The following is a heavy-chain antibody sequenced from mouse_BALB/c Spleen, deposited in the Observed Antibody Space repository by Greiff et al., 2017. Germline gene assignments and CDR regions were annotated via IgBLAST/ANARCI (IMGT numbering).Heavy chain of an antibody. J-gene: IGHJ4*01. CDR2: ILPGSGST. CDR1: GYTFSSYW. D-gene: IGHD2-14*01. CDR3: ARRHRYDKAEDAMDY. Sequence: VHLVESGAELMKPGASVKISCKATGYTFSSYWIEWVKQRPGHGLEWIGEILPGSGSTNYNEKFKGKATFTADTSSNTAYMQLSSLTSEDSAVYYCARRHRYDKAEDAMDYWGQGTSVTVSS. V-gene: IGHV1-9*01.